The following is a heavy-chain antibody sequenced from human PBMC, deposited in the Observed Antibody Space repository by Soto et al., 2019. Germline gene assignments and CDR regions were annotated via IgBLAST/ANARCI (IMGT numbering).Heavy chain of an antibody. CDR1: GFKFSMFG. V-gene: IGHV3-48*01. D-gene: IGHD6-19*01. Sequence: ELFLQESGGDLVQPAGFLSLSCVASGFKFSMFGMNWVRQAPGKGLEWIAYISSSSATIIYGGSVEGRFTVSRDNAENSLFLQMKRLRAADTAVYYCARDKGGTVAGFKWFEPRGHGTQVTVST. J-gene: IGHJ5*02. CDR2: ISSSSATI. CDR3: ARDKGGTVAGFKWFEP.